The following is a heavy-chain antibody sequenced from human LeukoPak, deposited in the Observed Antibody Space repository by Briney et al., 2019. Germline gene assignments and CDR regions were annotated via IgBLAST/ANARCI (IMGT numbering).Heavy chain of an antibody. J-gene: IGHJ4*02. CDR3: ARELARSYQVMGY. Sequence: GGSLRLSCAGYGFTFSSYWMTWVRQAPGKGLEWVANIKQDGSEKNYVDSVRGRFTISRDNAKNSLYPQMNSLRAEDTAVYYCARELARSYQVMGYWGQGTLVSISP. CDR1: GFTFSSYW. D-gene: IGHD3-16*01. CDR2: IKQDGSEK. V-gene: IGHV3-7*01.